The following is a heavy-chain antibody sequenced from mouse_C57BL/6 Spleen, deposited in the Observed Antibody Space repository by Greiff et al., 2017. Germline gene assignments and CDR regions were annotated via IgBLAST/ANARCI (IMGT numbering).Heavy chain of an antibody. CDR3: ARPPLDWDGGYWYFDV. D-gene: IGHD4-1*01. CDR2: INPNNGGT. Sequence: EVQLQQSGPELVKPGASVKISCKASGYTFTDYYMNWVKQSHGKSLEWIGDINPNNGGTSYNQKFKGKATLTVDKSSSTAYMELRSLTSEDSAVYYCARPPLDWDGGYWYFDVWGTGTTVTVSS. J-gene: IGHJ1*03. CDR1: GYTFTDYY. V-gene: IGHV1-26*01.